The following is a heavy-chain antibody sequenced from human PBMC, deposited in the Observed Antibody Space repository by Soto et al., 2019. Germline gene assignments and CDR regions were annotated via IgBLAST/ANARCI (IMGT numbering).Heavy chain of an antibody. CDR1: GFTLSSYP. Sequence: QILESGGGLVQPGGSLRLSCTASGFTLSSYPMSWVRQTPGKGLQWVASVSVDPGNTYYADSVKCRFTISRDNSIYTLYLQMNNVTAEDTAIYYCVKDGIRGIHIDKWGQGTLVTVSS. J-gene: IGHJ4*02. V-gene: IGHV3-23*01. CDR3: VKDGIRGIHIDK. CDR2: VSVDPGNT.